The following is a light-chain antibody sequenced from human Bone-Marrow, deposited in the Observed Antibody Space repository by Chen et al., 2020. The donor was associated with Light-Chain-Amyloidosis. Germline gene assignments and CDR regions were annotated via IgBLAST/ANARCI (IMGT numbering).Light chain of an antibody. Sequence: SYELTQPPSVSVSPGQTARITCSGDDLPTKYAYWYQQKPGQAPVLVIQRDTERPSGISERFSGSSSGKTATLTISGVQAEDEADYHCQSADSSGTYEVIFGGGTKLPVL. V-gene: IGLV3-25*03. J-gene: IGLJ2*01. CDR2: RDT. CDR3: QSADSSGTYEVI. CDR1: DLPTKY.